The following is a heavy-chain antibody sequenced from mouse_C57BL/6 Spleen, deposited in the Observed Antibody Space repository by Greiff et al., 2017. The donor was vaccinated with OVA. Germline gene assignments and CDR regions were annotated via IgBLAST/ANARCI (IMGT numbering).Heavy chain of an antibody. Sequence: VHVKQSGPELVKPGASVKISCKASGYSFTGYYMNWVKQSPEKSLEWIGEINPSTGGTTYNQKFKAKATLTVDKSSSTAYMQLKSLTSEDSAVYYCARDYSNYSWFAYWGQGTLVTVSA. CDR1: GYSFTGYY. CDR2: INPSTGGT. V-gene: IGHV1-42*01. CDR3: ARDYSNYSWFAY. D-gene: IGHD2-5*01. J-gene: IGHJ3*01.